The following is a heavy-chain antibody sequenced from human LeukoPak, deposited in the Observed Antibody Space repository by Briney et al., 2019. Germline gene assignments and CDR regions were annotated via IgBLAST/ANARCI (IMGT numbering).Heavy chain of an antibody. Sequence: PGGSLRLSCAASGFSFSNYGMHWVRQDPGKGLEWVAVIAHDGSIAYYADWVKGRFTISRDNSKNTLFLQMNSPRAEDTAVYYCAKEPAPYSSGWYFPDDHWGQGALVTVSS. CDR2: IAHDGSIA. D-gene: IGHD6-19*01. CDR3: AKEPAPYSSGWYFPDDH. J-gene: IGHJ5*02. V-gene: IGHV3-30*18. CDR1: GFSFSNYG.